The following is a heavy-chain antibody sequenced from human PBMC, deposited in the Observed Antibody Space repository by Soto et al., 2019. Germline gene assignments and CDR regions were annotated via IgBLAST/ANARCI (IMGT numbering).Heavy chain of an antibody. J-gene: IGHJ5*02. CDR1: GGSIRSSNW. D-gene: IGHD4-4*01. Sequence: SETLSLTCAVSGGSIRSSNWWSWVRQPPGKGLEWIGEIYHSGSTNYNPSLKSRVTISVDKSKNQFSLKLSSVTAADTAVYYCARAYDYSSNWCDPWGQGTLVTVS. CDR3: ARAYDYSSNWCDP. V-gene: IGHV4-4*02. CDR2: IYHSGST.